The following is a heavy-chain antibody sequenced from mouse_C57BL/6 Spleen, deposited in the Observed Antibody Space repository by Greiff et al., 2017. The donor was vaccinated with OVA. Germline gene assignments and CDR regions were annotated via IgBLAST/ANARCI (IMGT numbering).Heavy chain of an antibody. Sequence: QVQLKQSGAELVRPGASVTLSCKASGYTFTDYEMHWVKQPPVHGLEWIGAIDPETGGTAYNQKFTGKAILTADKSSSTAYMELRSLTSEDSAVYYCTRSPFLGWDYWGQGTTLTVSS. CDR2: IDPETGGT. CDR3: TRSPFLGWDY. CDR1: GYTFTDYE. J-gene: IGHJ2*01. V-gene: IGHV1-15*01. D-gene: IGHD4-1*01.